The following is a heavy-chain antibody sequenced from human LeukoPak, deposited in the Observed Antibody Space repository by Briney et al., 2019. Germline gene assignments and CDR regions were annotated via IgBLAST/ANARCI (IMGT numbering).Heavy chain of an antibody. J-gene: IGHJ4*02. V-gene: IGHV1-18*01. CDR3: ARVPGYSSGWYGPDFDY. CDR2: ISAYNGNT. D-gene: IGHD6-19*01. Sequence: ALVKVSCKASGYTFTSYGISWVRQAPGQGLEWMGWISAYNGNTNYAQKLQGRVTMTTDTSTSTAYMELRSLRSDDTAVYYCARVPGYSSGWYGPDFDYWGQGTLVTVSS. CDR1: GYTFTSYG.